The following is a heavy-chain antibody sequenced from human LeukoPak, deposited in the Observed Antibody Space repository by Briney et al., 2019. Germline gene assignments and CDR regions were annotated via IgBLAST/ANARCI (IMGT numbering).Heavy chain of an antibody. CDR3: VRERLYDFWSGFYPIDY. CDR2: ISSSGTSV. J-gene: IGHJ4*02. V-gene: IGHV3-11*04. Sequence: PGGSLRLSCAVSGFTFSDYNTNWIRQAPGKGLEWVSYISSSGTSVQYADSVKGRFTISRDNAKNSLYLQMNSLRAEDTAVYYCVRERLYDFWSGFYPIDYWGQGTLVTVSS. CDR1: GFTFSDYN. D-gene: IGHD3-3*01.